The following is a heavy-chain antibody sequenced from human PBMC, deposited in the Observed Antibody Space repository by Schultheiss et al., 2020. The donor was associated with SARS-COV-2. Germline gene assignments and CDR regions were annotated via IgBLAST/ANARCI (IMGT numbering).Heavy chain of an antibody. CDR1: GFTFTSSA. CDR2: IVVGSGNT. D-gene: IGHD6-13*01. V-gene: IGHV1-58*01. J-gene: IGHJ5*02. CDR3: ARRKPPSSKNWFDP. Sequence: SVKVSCKASGFTFTSSAVQWVRQARGQRLEWIGWIVVGSGNTNYAQKFQERVTITRDMSTSTAYMELSSLRSEDTAVYYCARRKPPSSKNWFDPWGQGTLVTVSS.